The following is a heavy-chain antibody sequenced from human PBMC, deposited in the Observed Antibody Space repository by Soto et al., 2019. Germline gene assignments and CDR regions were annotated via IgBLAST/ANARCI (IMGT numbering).Heavy chain of an antibody. Sequence: EVQLLESGGGLVQPGGSLRLSCAASGFTFSTYWMHWLCQVPGKGLMWVSRISTDGSITAYADSVKGRFTVSRDNAKNTLYLQMNSLRADDTAVYYCARNIDGVDYWGQGTLVTVSS. V-gene: IGHV3-74*01. CDR2: ISTDGSIT. J-gene: IGHJ4*02. CDR3: ARNIDGVDY. CDR1: GFTFSTYW.